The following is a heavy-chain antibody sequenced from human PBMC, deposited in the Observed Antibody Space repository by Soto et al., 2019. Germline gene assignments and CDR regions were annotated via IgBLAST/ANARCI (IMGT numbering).Heavy chain of an antibody. CDR1: GGSINSNNYY. Sequence: QLQLQESGPGLVKPSETLSLTCTVSGGSINSNNYYWGWIHQPPGKGLEWIGSIYYSGNTYYNPSLKSRVTISVDTSKNQFSLKLSSVTAADTAVYYCARHTRTGGSYTPFDPWGQGTLVTVSS. CDR3: ARHTRTGGSYTPFDP. V-gene: IGHV4-39*01. CDR2: IYYSGNT. J-gene: IGHJ5*02. D-gene: IGHD1-26*01.